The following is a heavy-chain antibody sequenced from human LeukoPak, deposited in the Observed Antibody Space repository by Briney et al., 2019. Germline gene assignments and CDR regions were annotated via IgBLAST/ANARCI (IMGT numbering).Heavy chain of an antibody. CDR1: GFTFDDYA. Sequence: GRSLRLSCAASGFTFDDYAMHWVRQAPGKGLEWVSGISWNSGSIGYADSVKGRFTISRDNAKNSLYLQMNSRRAEDTALYYCAKAGTLYLGRPFDYWGQGTLVTVSS. V-gene: IGHV3-9*01. CDR2: ISWNSGSI. CDR3: AKAGTLYLGRPFDY. J-gene: IGHJ4*02. D-gene: IGHD7-27*01.